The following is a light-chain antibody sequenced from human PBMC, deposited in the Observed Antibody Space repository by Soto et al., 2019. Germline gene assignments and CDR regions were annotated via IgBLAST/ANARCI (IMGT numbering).Light chain of an antibody. CDR3: QQRSNWPPVGGLT. CDR2: DTS. CDR1: QRISSN. Sequence: EVVMTQSPATLSVSPGERATLSCRASQRISSNLAWYQHKPGQAPRLLIYDTSTRVAGIPARFSGSGSGTEFTLIISSLEPEDFAVYYCQQRSNWPPVGGLTFGGGTKVDI. V-gene: IGKV3-11*01. J-gene: IGKJ4*01.